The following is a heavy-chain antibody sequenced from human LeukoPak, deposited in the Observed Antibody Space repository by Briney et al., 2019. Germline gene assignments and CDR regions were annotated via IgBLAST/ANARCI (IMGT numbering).Heavy chain of an antibody. D-gene: IGHD5-18*01. J-gene: IGHJ4*02. CDR2: ISGSGGST. V-gene: IGHV3-23*01. CDR3: ATGYPVGYFDY. CDR1: GFTFSSYA. Sequence: PGGTLSLTCAASGFTFSSYAMSWVRQAPGKGLEWISAISGSGGSTYYADSVKGRFTISRDNSKNTLYLQMNSRRAEDTAVYYCATGYPVGYFDYWGQGTLVTVSS.